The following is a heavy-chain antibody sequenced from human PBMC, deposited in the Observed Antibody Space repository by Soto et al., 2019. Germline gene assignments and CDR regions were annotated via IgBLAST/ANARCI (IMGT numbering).Heavy chain of an antibody. V-gene: IGHV4-59*01. Sequence: SATLSLTCTVSGGSISSYYWSWIRQPPGKGLEWIGYIYYSGSTNYNPSLKSRVTISVDTSKNQFSLKLSSVTAADTAVYYCARESRGNYDFWSGYLRWFDPWGQGTLVTVSS. D-gene: IGHD3-3*01. CDR1: GGSISSYY. CDR2: IYYSGST. J-gene: IGHJ5*02. CDR3: ARESRGNYDFWSGYLRWFDP.